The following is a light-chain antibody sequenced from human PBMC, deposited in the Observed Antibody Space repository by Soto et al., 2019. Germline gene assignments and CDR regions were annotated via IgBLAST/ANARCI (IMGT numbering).Light chain of an antibody. J-gene: IGKJ1*01. V-gene: IGKV3-20*01. Sequence: EIVLTQSPGTLSLSPGERATLSCRASQSVSSNYLAWYQHKPGQAPRLLIYGASSRATGIPDRFSGSGSGKDFILTISRLEPEDFAVYYCQQYGSSRTFGQGTKVEIK. CDR3: QQYGSSRT. CDR2: GAS. CDR1: QSVSSNY.